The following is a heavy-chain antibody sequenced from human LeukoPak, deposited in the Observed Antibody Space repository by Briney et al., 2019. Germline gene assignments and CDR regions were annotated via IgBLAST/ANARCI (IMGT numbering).Heavy chain of an antibody. Sequence: PSETLSLTCSVSGYSISSGYYWGWIRQPPGKGLEWIGSIYYSGSTYYNPSLKSRVTISVDTSKNQFSLKLSSVTAADTAVYYCARLATVWLQFDIWGQGTMVTVSS. J-gene: IGHJ3*02. V-gene: IGHV4-38-2*01. D-gene: IGHD4-17*01. CDR3: ARLATVWLQFDI. CDR2: IYYSGST. CDR1: GYSISSGYY.